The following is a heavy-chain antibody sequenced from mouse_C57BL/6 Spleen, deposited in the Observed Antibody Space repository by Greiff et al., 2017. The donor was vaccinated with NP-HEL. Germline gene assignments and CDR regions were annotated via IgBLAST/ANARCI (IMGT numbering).Heavy chain of an antibody. V-gene: IGHV1-84*01. CDR3: AREGSTMVTTAPWFAY. CDR1: GYTFTDYY. Sequence: LVESGPELVKPGASVKISCKASGYTFTDYYINWVKQRPGQGLEWIGWIYPGSGNTKYNEKFKSKATLTVDTSSSTAYMQLSSLTSEDSAVYFCAREGSTMVTTAPWFAYWGQGALVTVSA. D-gene: IGHD2-2*01. CDR2: IYPGSGNT. J-gene: IGHJ3*01.